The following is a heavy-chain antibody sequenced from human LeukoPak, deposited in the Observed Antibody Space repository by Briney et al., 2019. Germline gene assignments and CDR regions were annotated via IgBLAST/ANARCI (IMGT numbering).Heavy chain of an antibody. CDR3: ARSKVVKSRGLDY. Sequence: ASVKVSCKASGGTFSSYAISWVRQATGQGLEWMGWMNPNSGDTGYAQKFQGRVTMTRNTSISTAYMELSSLRSEDTAVYYCARSKVVKSRGLDYWGQGTLVTVSS. V-gene: IGHV1-8*02. D-gene: IGHD2-15*01. J-gene: IGHJ4*02. CDR2: MNPNSGDT. CDR1: GGTFSSYA.